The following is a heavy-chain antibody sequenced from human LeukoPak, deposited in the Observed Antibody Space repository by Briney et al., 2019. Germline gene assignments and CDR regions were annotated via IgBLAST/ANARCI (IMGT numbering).Heavy chain of an antibody. CDR1: GGSISRYY. CDR2: MYYSGTI. CDR3: ARAWATDYFDY. J-gene: IGHJ4*02. Sequence: PSETLSLTCTVSGGSISRYYWSWLRQPPGKGLEWIGYMYYSGTINYNPSLKSRVTISVDTSKNQFSLKLSSVTAADTAMYYCARAWATDYFDYWGQGTLVTVSS. V-gene: IGHV4-59*01.